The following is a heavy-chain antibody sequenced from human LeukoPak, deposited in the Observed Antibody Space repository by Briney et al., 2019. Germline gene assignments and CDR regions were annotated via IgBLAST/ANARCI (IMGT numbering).Heavy chain of an antibody. CDR2: MSNSGVT. D-gene: IGHD3-10*01. V-gene: IGHV4-31*03. CDR1: GGSMRSGIYY. CDR3: ARCPTYGSGNYGFFDY. Sequence: SQTLSLTCTVSGGSMRSGIYYWTWFRQNPEKGLEWIGYMSNSGVTNYNPSLRSRVTVSVDTSESQFSLRLSSVTAADTAVYYCARCPTYGSGNYGFFDYWGQGTLVTVSS. J-gene: IGHJ4*02.